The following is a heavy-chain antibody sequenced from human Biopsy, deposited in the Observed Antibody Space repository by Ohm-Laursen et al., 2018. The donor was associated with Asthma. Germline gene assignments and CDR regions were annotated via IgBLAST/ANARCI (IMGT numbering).Heavy chain of an antibody. CDR1: GFSFSDYY. Sequence: SLRLSCAASGFSFSDYYMTWMRQAPGKGLAWVSSISSSGSTTYPAESVKGRFTISRDNAQKSLFLQMGSLRAEDTAIYYCARVFESSEGGPSYRFGLDGWGQGTTVAVSS. D-gene: IGHD6-25*01. CDR2: ISSSGSTT. J-gene: IGHJ6*02. V-gene: IGHV3-11*01. CDR3: ARVFESSEGGPSYRFGLDG.